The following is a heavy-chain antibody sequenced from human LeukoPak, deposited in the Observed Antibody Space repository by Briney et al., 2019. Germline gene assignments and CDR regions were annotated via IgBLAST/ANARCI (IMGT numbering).Heavy chain of an antibody. V-gene: IGHV3-48*01. CDR1: GFTFSSYS. Sequence: GGSLRLSCAASGFTFSSYSMNWVRQAPGKGLEWVSYISSSSSTIYYADSVKGRFTISRDNAKNSLYLQMNSLRAADTAVYYCARVASSHWYFSRAKYYFDYWGQGTLVTVSS. CDR2: ISSSSSTI. J-gene: IGHJ4*02. D-gene: IGHD2-2*01. CDR3: ARVASSHWYFSRAKYYFDY.